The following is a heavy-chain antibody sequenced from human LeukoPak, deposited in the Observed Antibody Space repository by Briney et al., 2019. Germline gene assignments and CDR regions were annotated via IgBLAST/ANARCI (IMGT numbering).Heavy chain of an antibody. CDR3: ARSGRDIVVVPAAMRGGYYYYGMDV. J-gene: IGHJ6*02. V-gene: IGHV4-34*01. CDR2: INHSGST. Sequence: SETLSLTCAVYGGSFSGYYWSWISQPPGKGLEWLGEINHSGSTNYNPSLKSRVTISVDTSKNQFSMKLSSVTAADTAVYYCARSGRDIVVVPAAMRGGYYYYGMDVWGQGTTVTVSS. D-gene: IGHD2-2*01. CDR1: GGSFSGYY.